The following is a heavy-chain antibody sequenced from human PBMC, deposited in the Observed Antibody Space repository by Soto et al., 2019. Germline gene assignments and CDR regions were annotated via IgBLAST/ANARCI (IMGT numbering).Heavy chain of an antibody. CDR2: IVVGSGNT. Sequence: QMQLMQSGPEVKKPGTSVKVSCKASGFTFTSSAVQWVRQARGQRLEWIGWIVVGSGNTNYAQKFQERVTITRDMSTSTAYMELSSLRSEDTAVYYCAANLNPTVTTLVNWGQGTLVTVSS. D-gene: IGHD4-4*01. V-gene: IGHV1-58*01. CDR1: GFTFTSSA. CDR3: AANLNPTVTTLVN. J-gene: IGHJ4*02.